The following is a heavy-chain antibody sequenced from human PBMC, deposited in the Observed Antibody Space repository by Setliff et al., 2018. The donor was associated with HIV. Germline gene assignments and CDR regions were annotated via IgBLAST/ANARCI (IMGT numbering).Heavy chain of an antibody. V-gene: IGHV1-18*01. CDR2: INIYSGNT. D-gene: IGHD3-22*01. CDR3: ATAAFYDTSGFYAQ. Sequence: ASVKVSCKVSGDTLTELSIHWVRQAPGQGLEWMGWINIYSGNTNYAQKFQGRVTMTTDTSTSTAYMELRSLRSDDTALYYCATAAFYDTSGFYAQWGRGTLVTVSS. J-gene: IGHJ4*02. CDR1: GDTLTELS.